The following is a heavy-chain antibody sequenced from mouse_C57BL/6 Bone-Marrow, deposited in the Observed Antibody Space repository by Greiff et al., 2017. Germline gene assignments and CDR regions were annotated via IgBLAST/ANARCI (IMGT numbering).Heavy chain of an antibody. V-gene: IGHV5-4*01. J-gene: IGHJ4*01. CDR2: ISDGGSST. D-gene: IGHD2-2*01. Sequence: EVQLVESGGGLVKPGGSLKLSCAASGFTFSSYAMSWVRQTPEKRLEWVATISDGGSSTYYPDTVKGRFTISRDNAKNNLYLQMSHLKSEDTAMYYCARGGLPYYAMDYWGQGTSVTVSS. CDR3: ARGGLPYYAMDY. CDR1: GFTFSSYA.